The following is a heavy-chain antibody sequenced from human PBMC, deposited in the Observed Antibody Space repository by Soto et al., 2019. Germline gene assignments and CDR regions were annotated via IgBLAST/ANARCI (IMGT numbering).Heavy chain of an antibody. J-gene: IGHJ4*02. Sequence: GGSLRLSCAASGFTLSTYGMTWVRQAPGKGLEWVSAIRSDSSTMYEDSVKGRFTISRDNSNNTLYLQMNSLRAEDTAVYYCARHLAVAVYYWGQGTLVTVSS. V-gene: IGHV3-23*01. CDR3: ARHLAVAVYY. CDR1: GFTLSTYG. CDR2: IRSDSST. D-gene: IGHD6-19*01.